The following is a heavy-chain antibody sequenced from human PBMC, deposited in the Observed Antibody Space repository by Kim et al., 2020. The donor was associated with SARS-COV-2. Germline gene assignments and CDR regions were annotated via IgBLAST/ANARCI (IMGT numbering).Heavy chain of an antibody. CDR1: GFTFSSYG. V-gene: IGHV3-33*05. CDR3: ARGSHCSSTSCYFLEQYYYYGMDV. D-gene: IGHD2-2*01. Sequence: VGSLRLSCAASGFTFSSYGMHWVRQAPGKGLEWVAVISYDGSNKYYADSVKGRFTISRDNSKNTLYLQMNSLRAEDTAVYYCARGSHCSSTSCYFLEQYYYYGMDVWGQGTTVTVSS. J-gene: IGHJ6*02. CDR2: ISYDGSNK.